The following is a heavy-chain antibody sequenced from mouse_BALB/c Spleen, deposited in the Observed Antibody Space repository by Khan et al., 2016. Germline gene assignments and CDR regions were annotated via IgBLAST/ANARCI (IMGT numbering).Heavy chain of an antibody. J-gene: IGHJ2*01. CDR1: GYSITSGYG. CDR3: ARTARIKY. D-gene: IGHD1-2*01. CDR2: ISYSGST. Sequence: EVQLVESGPGLVKPSQSLSLTCTVTGYSITSGYGWNWIRQFPGNKLEWMGYISYSGSTNNNPSLNSRISITRDTSKNQFFLQLNSVTTEDTATYYCARTARIKYWGQGTTLTVSS. V-gene: IGHV3-2*02.